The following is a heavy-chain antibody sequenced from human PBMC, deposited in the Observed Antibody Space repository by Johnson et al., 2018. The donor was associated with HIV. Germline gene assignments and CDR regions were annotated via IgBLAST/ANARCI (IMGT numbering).Heavy chain of an antibody. CDR2: IRYDGSNK. CDR3: GKDRAVAGKGHDAFDI. J-gene: IGHJ3*02. V-gene: IGHV3-30*02. CDR1: GFNFRDYY. Sequence: QVQLVESGGGLVKPGGSLRLSCAASGFNFRDYYMNWIRQAPGKGLEWVAFIRYDGSNKYYADSVKGRFTISRDTLKNTLYLKMNSLRAEETAVYYSGKDRAVAGKGHDAFDIWGQGTMVTVSS. D-gene: IGHD6-19*01.